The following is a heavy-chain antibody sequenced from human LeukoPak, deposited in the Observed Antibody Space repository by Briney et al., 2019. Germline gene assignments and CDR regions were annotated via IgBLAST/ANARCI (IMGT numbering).Heavy chain of an antibody. V-gene: IGHV1-18*01. D-gene: IGHD2-15*01. J-gene: IGHJ3*02. CDR3: ARDPGVVVVAATTFDI. CDR1: GYTFTRYG. CDR2: ISAYNGNT. Sequence: ASVKVSCKASGYTFTRYGISWVRQAPGQGLEWMGWISAYNGNTNYAQKLQGRVTMTTDPSTSTAYMELRSLRSDDTAVYYCARDPGVVVVAATTFDIWGQGTMVTVSS.